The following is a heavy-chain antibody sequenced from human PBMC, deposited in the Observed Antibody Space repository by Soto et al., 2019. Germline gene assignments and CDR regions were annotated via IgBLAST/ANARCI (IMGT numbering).Heavy chain of an antibody. CDR3: ASGTNGAFFVY. D-gene: IGHD2-8*01. CDR1: GFTFSDYY. V-gene: IGHV3-11*01. CDR2: ISSRSSTI. Sequence: QVQLVESGGGLVKPGGSLRLSCAASGFTFSDYYMSWIRQAPGKGLEWVSYISSRSSTIFYADSVKGRFTNSRDNVKNSLYLQMNSLRAEETAVYYCASGTNGAFFVYWGQGILVTVSS. J-gene: IGHJ4*02.